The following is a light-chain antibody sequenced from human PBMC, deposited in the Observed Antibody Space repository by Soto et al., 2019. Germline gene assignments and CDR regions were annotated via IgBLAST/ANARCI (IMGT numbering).Light chain of an antibody. Sequence: EIVLTHSPATLSLSPVERATLSCRASQNVRSYLAWYQQKPGQAPRLLIHDASSRATGIPDRFSGSGSGTDFTLTISSLEPEDSAVYYCQQRTNWPTSTFGQGTRLEIK. CDR1: QNVRSY. CDR3: QQRTNWPTST. J-gene: IGKJ5*01. CDR2: DAS. V-gene: IGKV3-11*01.